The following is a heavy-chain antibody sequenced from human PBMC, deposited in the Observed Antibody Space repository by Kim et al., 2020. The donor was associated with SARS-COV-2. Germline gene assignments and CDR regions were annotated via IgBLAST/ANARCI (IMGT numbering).Heavy chain of an antibody. CDR3: ATSRDYDTNGYLYY. V-gene: IGHV3-53*04. CDR2: TYAGGTT. J-gene: IGHJ4*02. Sequence: GGSLRLSCDVSGFTVSSNYMSWVRQAPGRGLEWVSSTYAGGTTYYADSVKGRFSISRHNSKNTLYLQMNSLRPEDTAVYYCATSRDYDTNGYLYYWGQET. CDR1: GFTVSSNY. D-gene: IGHD3-22*01.